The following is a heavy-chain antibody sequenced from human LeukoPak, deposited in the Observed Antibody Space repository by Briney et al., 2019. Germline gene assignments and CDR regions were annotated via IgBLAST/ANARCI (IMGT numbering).Heavy chain of an antibody. CDR2: IYYSGST. CDR1: GGSISSGGYY. Sequence: PSETLSLTCTVSGGSISSGGYYWSWIRQHPGKGLEWIGYIYYSGSTYYNPSLKSRVTISVDTSKNQFSLKLSSVTAADTAVYYCASVSIAAAGENWFDPWGQGALVTVSS. V-gene: IGHV4-31*03. J-gene: IGHJ5*02. D-gene: IGHD6-13*01. CDR3: ASVSIAAAGENWFDP.